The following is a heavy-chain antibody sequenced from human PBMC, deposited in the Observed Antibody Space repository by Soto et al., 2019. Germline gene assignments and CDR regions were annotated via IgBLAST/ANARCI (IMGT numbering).Heavy chain of an antibody. CDR2: ISYDGSNK. D-gene: IGHD6-19*01. V-gene: IGHV3-30-3*01. CDR3: ARDSGVAGTGPLVSY. CDR1: GFTFSSYA. J-gene: IGHJ4*02. Sequence: QVQLVESGGGVVQPGRSLRLSCAASGFTFSSYAMHWVRQAPGKGLEWVAVISYDGSNKYYADSVKGRFTISRDNSKNTLYLQMNSLRAEDTAVYYCARDSGVAGTGPLVSYRGQGTLVTVSS.